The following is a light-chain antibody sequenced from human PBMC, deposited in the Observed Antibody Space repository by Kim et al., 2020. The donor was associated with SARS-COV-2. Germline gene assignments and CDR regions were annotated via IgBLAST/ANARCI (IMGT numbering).Light chain of an antibody. J-gene: IGKJ2*01. CDR3: QQYYTTPYT. Sequence: ATINCKSSPSVLYSSNKLNSLAWYQQKPGQPPQLLIYWASTRQSGVPDRFSGSGSGTDFTLAISSLQAEDVAVYYCQQYYTTPYTFGQGTKLEI. V-gene: IGKV4-1*01. CDR2: WAS. CDR1: PSVLYSSNKLNS.